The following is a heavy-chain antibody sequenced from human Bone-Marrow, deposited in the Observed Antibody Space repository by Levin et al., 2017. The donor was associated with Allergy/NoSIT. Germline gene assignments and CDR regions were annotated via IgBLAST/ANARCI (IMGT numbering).Heavy chain of an antibody. CDR3: ARDHRPYLDPIAVAGSSMAPHDY. CDR2: INPSGGST. CDR1: GYTFTSYY. Sequence: ASVKVSCKASGYTFTSYYMHWVRQAPGQGLEWMGIINPSGGSTSYAQKFQGRVTMTRDTATSTVYMELSSLRSEDTAVYYCARDHRPYLDPIAVAGSSMAPHDYWGQGTLVTVSS. J-gene: IGHJ4*02. V-gene: IGHV1-46*01. D-gene: IGHD6-19*01.